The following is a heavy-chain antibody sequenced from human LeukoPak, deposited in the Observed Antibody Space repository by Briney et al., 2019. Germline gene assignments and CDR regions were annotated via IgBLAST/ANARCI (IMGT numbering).Heavy chain of an antibody. J-gene: IGHJ4*02. CDR2: FDPEDGET. D-gene: IGHD3-22*01. Sequence: ASVKVSCKVSGYTLTELSMHWVRQAPGKGLEWMGGFDPEDGETIYAQKFQGRVTMTEDTSTDTAYMELSSLRSEDTAVYYCATTYDRSGPADYWGQGTLVTVSS. V-gene: IGHV1-24*01. CDR3: ATTYDRSGPADY. CDR1: GYTLTELS.